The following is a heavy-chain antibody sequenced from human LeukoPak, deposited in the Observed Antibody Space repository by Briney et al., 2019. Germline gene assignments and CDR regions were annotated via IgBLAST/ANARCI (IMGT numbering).Heavy chain of an antibody. D-gene: IGHD2-21*01. CDR2: LYSAGST. Sequence: PGGSLRLSCAASGFTVSSNYMSWVRQAPGKRLEGVSILYSAGSTYYADSVRGRFTISRDSSKNTVCLQMNSLRAEDTAVYYCASGGMGARKFYSDPFHYWGQGTLVTVSS. V-gene: IGHV3-53*01. CDR3: ASGGMGARKFYSDPFHY. J-gene: IGHJ4*02. CDR1: GFTVSSNY.